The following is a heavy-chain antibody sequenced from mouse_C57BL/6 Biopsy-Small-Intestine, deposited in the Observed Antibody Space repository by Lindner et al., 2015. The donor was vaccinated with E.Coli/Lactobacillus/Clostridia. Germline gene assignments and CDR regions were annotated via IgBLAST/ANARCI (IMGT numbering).Heavy chain of an antibody. Sequence: VQLQESGPVLVKPGPSVKISCKASGFTFTDYYIHWVKQGHGKSLEWIGLVYPYNGGTTYNQKFKGKATLTVDTSSSTAYMDLNSLTSEDSAVYYCAREVYDGYFYYGMDYWGQGTSVTVSS. CDR1: GFTFTDYY. CDR2: VYPYNGGT. J-gene: IGHJ4*01. V-gene: IGHV1-36*01. CDR3: AREVYDGYFYYGMDY. D-gene: IGHD2-3*01.